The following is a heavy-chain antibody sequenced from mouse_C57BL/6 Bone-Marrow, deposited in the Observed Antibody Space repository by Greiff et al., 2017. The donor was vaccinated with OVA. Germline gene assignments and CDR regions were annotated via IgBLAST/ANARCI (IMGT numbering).Heavy chain of an antibody. J-gene: IGHJ2*01. CDR1: GFTFSSYA. CDR3: ARRGYYGSSSFDY. CDR2: ISDGGSYT. D-gene: IGHD1-1*01. V-gene: IGHV5-4*03. Sequence: EVNVVESGGGLVKPGGSLKLSCAASGFTFSSYAMSWVRQTPEKRLEWVATISDGGSYTYYPDNVKGRFTISRDNAKNNLYLQMSHLKSEDTAMYYCARRGYYGSSSFDYWGQGTTLTVSS.